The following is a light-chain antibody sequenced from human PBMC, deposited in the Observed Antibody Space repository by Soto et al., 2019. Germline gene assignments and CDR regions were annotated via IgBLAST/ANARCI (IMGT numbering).Light chain of an antibody. CDR3: SSYTTSSALV. V-gene: IGLV2-14*01. CDR2: EVI. J-gene: IGLJ2*01. CDR1: SSDVGSYDY. Sequence: QSVLTQSASVSGSPGQSITIPCTGTSSDVGSYDYVSWYQQHPGKVPKLIIYEVIKRPSGVSHRFSGSKSGNTASLTISGLQTEDEADYYCSSYTTSSALVFGGGTKVTVL.